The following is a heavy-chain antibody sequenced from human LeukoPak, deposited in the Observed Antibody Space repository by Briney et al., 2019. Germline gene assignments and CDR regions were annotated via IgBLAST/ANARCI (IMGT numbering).Heavy chain of an antibody. D-gene: IGHD3-22*01. CDR3: AKASYDSSGYSLGWDY. CDR2: ISWNSGSI. V-gene: IGHV3-9*01. Sequence: SLRLSCAASGFTFDDYAMHWVRQAPGKGLEWVSGISWNSGSIGYADSVKGRFTISRDNSKNTLYLQMNSLRAEDTAVYYCAKASYDSSGYSLGWDYWGQGTLVTVSS. J-gene: IGHJ4*02. CDR1: GFTFDDYA.